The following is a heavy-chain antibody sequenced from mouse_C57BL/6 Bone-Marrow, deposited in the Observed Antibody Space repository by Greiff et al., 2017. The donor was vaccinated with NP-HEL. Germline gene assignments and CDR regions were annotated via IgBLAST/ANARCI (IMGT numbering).Heavy chain of an antibody. D-gene: IGHD2-3*01. CDR3: AKNRGDGYYFYAMDY. J-gene: IGHJ4*01. V-gene: IGHV2-4*01. CDR2: IWSGGST. Sequence: QVQLQQSGPGLVQPSQSLSITCTVSGFSLTSYGVHWVRQPPGKGLEWLGVIWSGGSTDYNAAFISRLSISKDNSKSQVFFKMNSLQADDTAIYYCAKNRGDGYYFYAMDYWGQGTSVTVSS. CDR1: GFSLTSYG.